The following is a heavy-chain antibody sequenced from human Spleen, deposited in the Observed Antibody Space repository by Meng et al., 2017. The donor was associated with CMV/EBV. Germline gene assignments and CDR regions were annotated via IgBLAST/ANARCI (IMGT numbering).Heavy chain of an antibody. CDR3: AREFDYDILTGYYLYYFDY. D-gene: IGHD3-9*01. CDR2: ISSSSDYM. CDR1: FSSYT. J-gene: IGHJ4*02. Sequence: FSSYTMNWVRQAPGKGLGWVSSISSSSDYMYYADSVRGRFTISRDNAKNSLYLQMNSLRAEDTAVYYCAREFDYDILTGYYLYYFDYWGQGTLVTVSS. V-gene: IGHV3-21*01.